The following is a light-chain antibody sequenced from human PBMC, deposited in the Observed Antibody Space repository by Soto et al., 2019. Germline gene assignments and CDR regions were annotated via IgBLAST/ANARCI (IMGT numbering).Light chain of an antibody. Sequence: DIQMTQSPSTLSASVGDRVTITCRASQSISSWLAWYQQKPGKAPKLLIYDASSLESGVPSRFSGSGSGTEFTLTISSLQPDDFAPYYCQQRFTFGPGTKVDIK. V-gene: IGKV1-5*01. CDR2: DAS. CDR1: QSISSW. CDR3: QQRFT. J-gene: IGKJ3*01.